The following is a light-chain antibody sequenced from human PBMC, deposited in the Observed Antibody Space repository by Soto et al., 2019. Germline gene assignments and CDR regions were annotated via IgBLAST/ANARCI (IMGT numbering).Light chain of an antibody. V-gene: IGKV3-20*01. CDR1: QSVSSSY. Sequence: EIVLTQSPGTLSLSPGERATLSCRASQSVSSSYLAWYQQKPGQAPRLLIYGASSRATGIPDRFSGSGSGTDVTLTISRLEPEDFALYYCQQYDNSVLTFGGGTKVEIK. J-gene: IGKJ4*01. CDR2: GAS. CDR3: QQYDNSVLT.